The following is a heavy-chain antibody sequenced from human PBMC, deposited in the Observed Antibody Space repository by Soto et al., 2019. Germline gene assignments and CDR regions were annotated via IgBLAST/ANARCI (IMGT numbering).Heavy chain of an antibody. Sequence: SVRVSCKASGGTFSNYAISWVRQAPGQGLEWVGGIIPMFGTSNYAQNFQGRVSIPADESTSTAYMELSSLRSEDTAVYYCARGVRTGFYGMDVWGQGTTVTVSS. CDR2: IIPMFGTS. CDR1: GGTFSNYA. D-gene: IGHD3-10*01. V-gene: IGHV1-69*13. CDR3: ARGVRTGFYGMDV. J-gene: IGHJ6*02.